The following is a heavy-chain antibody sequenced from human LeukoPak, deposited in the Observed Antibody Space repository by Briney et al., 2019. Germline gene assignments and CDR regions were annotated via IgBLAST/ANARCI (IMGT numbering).Heavy chain of an antibody. CDR1: GFTFSSYA. D-gene: IGHD3-22*01. CDR2: ISGSGGST. Sequence: GGSLRLSCAASGFTFSSYAMSWVRQAPGKGLEWVSAISGSGGSTYYADSVKGRFTISRDNSKNTLYLQMNSLRAEDTAVYYCAKEGSPYYYDSRGVFDYWGQGTLVTVSS. CDR3: AKEGSPYYYDSRGVFDY. J-gene: IGHJ4*02. V-gene: IGHV3-23*01.